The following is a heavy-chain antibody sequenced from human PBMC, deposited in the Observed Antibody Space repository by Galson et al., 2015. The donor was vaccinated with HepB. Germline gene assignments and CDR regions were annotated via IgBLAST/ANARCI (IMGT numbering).Heavy chain of an antibody. CDR1: GYTITYRY. V-gene: IGHV1-45*02. J-gene: IGHJ4*02. Sequence: SVKVSCKASGYTITYRYLHWVRQAPGQALEWLGWITPFNGNTNYAQKFQDRVTITRDRSMSTAYMELSSLRSEDTAMYYCATPVADGSGFDYWGQGTLVTVSS. D-gene: IGHD6-19*01. CDR3: ATPVADGSGFDY. CDR2: ITPFNGNT.